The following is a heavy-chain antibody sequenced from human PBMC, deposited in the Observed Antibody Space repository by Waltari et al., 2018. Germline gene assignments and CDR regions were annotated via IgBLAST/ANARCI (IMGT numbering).Heavy chain of an antibody. J-gene: IGHJ2*01. CDR1: GYTFTSYY. CDR3: ARELLQPVLSGAFDL. Sequence: QVQLVQSGAEVKKPGASVKVSCKASGYTFTSYYMHWVRQAPGQGLEWMGIINPSGGSTSYAQKFQGRVTMTRDTSTSTVYMELSSLRSEDTAVYYCARELLQPVLSGAFDLWGRGTLVTVSS. D-gene: IGHD1-26*01. V-gene: IGHV1-46*01. CDR2: INPSGGST.